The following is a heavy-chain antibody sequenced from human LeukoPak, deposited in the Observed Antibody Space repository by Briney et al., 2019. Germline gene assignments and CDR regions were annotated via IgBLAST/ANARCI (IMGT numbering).Heavy chain of an antibody. CDR2: FDPEDGET. Sequence: GASVKASCKVSGYTLTELSMHWVRQAPGKGLEWMGGFDPEDGETIYAQKFQGRVTMTEDTSTDTAYMELSSLRPEDTAVYYCATSGIVGATEIDYWGQGTLVTVSS. V-gene: IGHV1-24*01. CDR1: GYTLTELS. D-gene: IGHD1-26*01. J-gene: IGHJ4*02. CDR3: ATSGIVGATEIDY.